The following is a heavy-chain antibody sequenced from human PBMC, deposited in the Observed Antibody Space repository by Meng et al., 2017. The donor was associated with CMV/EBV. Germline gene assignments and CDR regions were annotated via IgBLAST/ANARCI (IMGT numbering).Heavy chain of an antibody. CDR3: TRPGIFGVVSGYYYGMDV. CDR2: IRSKANSYAT. J-gene: IGHJ6*02. CDR1: GFTFSGSA. D-gene: IGHD3-3*01. Sequence: GESLKISCAASGFTFSGSAMHWVRQASGKGLEWVGRIRSKANSYATAYAASVKGRFTISRDGSKNTAYLQMNSLKTEDTAVYYCTRPGIFGVVSGYYYGMDVWGQGTTVTVSS. V-gene: IGHV3-73*01.